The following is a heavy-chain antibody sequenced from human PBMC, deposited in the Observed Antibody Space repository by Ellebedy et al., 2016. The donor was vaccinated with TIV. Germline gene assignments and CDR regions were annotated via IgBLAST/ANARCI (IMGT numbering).Heavy chain of an antibody. Sequence: GGSLRLXXAAPGFTFSSYGMHWVRQAPGKGLEWVAVIWYDGSNKYYADSVKGRFTISRDNSKNTLYLQMNSLRAEDTAVYYCARARLDWNWFDPWGQGTLVTVSS. CDR3: ARARLDWNWFDP. V-gene: IGHV3-33*01. CDR1: GFTFSSYG. J-gene: IGHJ5*02. D-gene: IGHD3-9*01. CDR2: IWYDGSNK.